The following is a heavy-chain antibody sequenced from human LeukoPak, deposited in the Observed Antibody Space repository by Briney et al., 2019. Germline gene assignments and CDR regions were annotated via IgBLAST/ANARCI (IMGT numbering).Heavy chain of an antibody. CDR3: AKDQAGTGSYYYYGMDV. Sequence: GGSLRLTCAASGFTFSPSWMHWVRQAPGKGLEWVSGISWNSGSIGYADSVKGRFTISRDNAKNSLYLQMNSLRAEGTALYYCAKDQAGTGSYYYYGMDVWGQGTTVTVSS. D-gene: IGHD6-13*01. J-gene: IGHJ6*02. CDR1: GFTFSPSW. V-gene: IGHV3-9*01. CDR2: ISWNSGSI.